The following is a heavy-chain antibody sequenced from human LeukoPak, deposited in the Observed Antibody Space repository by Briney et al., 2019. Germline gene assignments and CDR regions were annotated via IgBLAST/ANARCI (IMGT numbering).Heavy chain of an antibody. CDR2: ISSSSSYI. CDR3: ARDHRAYYYDSSGPFDY. J-gene: IGHJ4*02. D-gene: IGHD3-22*01. CDR1: GFTFSSYA. Sequence: GGSLRLSCAASGFTFSSYAMSWVRQAPGKGLEWVSSISSSSSYIYYADSVKGRFTISRDNAKNSLYLQMNSLRAEDTAVYYCARDHRAYYYDSSGPFDYWGQGTLVTVSS. V-gene: IGHV3-21*01.